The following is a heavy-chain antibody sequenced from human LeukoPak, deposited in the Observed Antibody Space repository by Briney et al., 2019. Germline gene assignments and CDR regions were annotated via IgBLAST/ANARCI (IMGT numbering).Heavy chain of an antibody. CDR3: TTGFITVDGAFDI. CDR2: IKSKTDGGTT. V-gene: IGHV3-15*01. J-gene: IGHJ3*02. CDR1: GFTFSSYE. D-gene: IGHD3-22*01. Sequence: PGGSLRLSCAASGFTFSSYEMNWVRQAPGKGLEWVGRIKSKTDGGTTDYAAPVKGRFTISRDDSKNTLYLQMNSLKTEDTAVYYCTTGFITVDGAFDIWGQGTMVTVSS.